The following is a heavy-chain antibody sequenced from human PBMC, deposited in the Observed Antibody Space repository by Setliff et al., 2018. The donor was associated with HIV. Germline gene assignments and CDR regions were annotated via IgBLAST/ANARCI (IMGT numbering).Heavy chain of an antibody. J-gene: IGHJ3*01. Sequence: SETLSLTCTVSGDSIGYYYWSWIRQPAGRGLEWMGRIHTSGSTDYNPSLTSRVTLSVDTSKNQFFLKLTSLSAADTAVYYCARDRIEVVVDGPHDVFDVWGRGTTVTV. D-gene: IGHD2-15*01. CDR2: IHTSGST. CDR3: ARDRIEVVVDGPHDVFDV. V-gene: IGHV4-4*07. CDR1: GDSIGYYY.